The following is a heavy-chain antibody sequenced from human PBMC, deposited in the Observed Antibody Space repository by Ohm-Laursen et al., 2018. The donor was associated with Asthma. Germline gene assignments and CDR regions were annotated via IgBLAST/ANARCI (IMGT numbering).Heavy chain of an antibody. D-gene: IGHD5-24*01. V-gene: IGHV3-74*01. Sequence: SLRLSCAASGFTFSDYFMHWVRQGPGEGLVWISHIFPDGRRTNYADSVNGRFTISRDDAKNTLYLQMNSLRADDTAVYYCARGNLEGLQWGQGTLVTVSS. J-gene: IGHJ4*02. CDR2: IFPDGRRT. CDR3: ARGNLEGLQ. CDR1: GFTFSDYF.